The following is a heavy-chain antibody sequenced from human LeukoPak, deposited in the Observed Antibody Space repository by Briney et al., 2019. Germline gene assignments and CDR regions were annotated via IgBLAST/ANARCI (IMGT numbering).Heavy chain of an antibody. J-gene: IGHJ4*02. V-gene: IGHV4-59*11. CDR3: ARDPGDTDWYNFDF. Sequence: SDTLSLTCTVSGGSLSGHFWSWFRRPPGKGLENIGYIHSSGSTNCNPSYKSRVTVSLQMSKNQFSLSLSSVTAADTAVYYCARDPGDTDWYNFDFWGQGILVTVSS. CDR1: GGSLSGHF. CDR2: IHSSGST. D-gene: IGHD3-9*01.